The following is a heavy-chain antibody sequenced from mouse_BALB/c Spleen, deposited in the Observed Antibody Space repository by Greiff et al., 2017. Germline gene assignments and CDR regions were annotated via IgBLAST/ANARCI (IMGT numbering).Heavy chain of an antibody. CDR2: ISSGGSYT. V-gene: IGHV5-6-4*01. J-gene: IGHJ4*01. CDR3: TRDGVFLWAMDN. CDR1: GFTFSSYT. Sequence: EVQLMESGRGLVKPGGSLKLSCAASGFTFSSYTMSWVRQTPGKRLEWVATISSGGSYTYYPDSVKGRFTISRDNAKNTLYLQIRSLTSEDTAMYYCTRDGVFLWAMDNGGKGTSVTVPS.